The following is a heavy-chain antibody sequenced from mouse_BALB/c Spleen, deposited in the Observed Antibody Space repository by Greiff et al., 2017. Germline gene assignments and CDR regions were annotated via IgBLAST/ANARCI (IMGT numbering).Heavy chain of an antibody. CDR2: IDPANGNT. Sequence: EVKLMESGAELVKPGASVKLSCTASGFNIKDTYMHWVKQRPEQGLEWIGRIDPANGNTKYDPKFQGKATITADTSSNTAYLQLSSLTSEDTAVYYCARRGYFLYWGQGTLVTVSA. CDR1: GFNIKDTY. J-gene: IGHJ3*01. CDR3: ARRGYFLY. V-gene: IGHV14-3*02.